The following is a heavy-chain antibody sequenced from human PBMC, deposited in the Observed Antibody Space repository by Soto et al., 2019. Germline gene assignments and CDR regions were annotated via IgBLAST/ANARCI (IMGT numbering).Heavy chain of an antibody. J-gene: IGHJ4*02. CDR1: GFTFNDYW. CDR3: ARDRVSGSGSSDY. CDR2: INIDGSTT. D-gene: IGHD3-10*01. Sequence: EVQLVESGGNLVQPGGSLRLSCAASGFTFNDYWMHWVRQAPGKGLMWVSRINIDGSTTNYADSVKGRFTISRDNAKNTLYLQMNSLIAEDTAVYYCARDRVSGSGSSDYWGQGTLVTVSS. V-gene: IGHV3-74*01.